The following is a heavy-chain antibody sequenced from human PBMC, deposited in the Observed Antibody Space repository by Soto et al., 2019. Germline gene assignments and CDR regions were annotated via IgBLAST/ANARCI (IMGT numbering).Heavy chain of an antibody. CDR2: IYYTGST. V-gene: IGHV4-39*01. J-gene: IGHJ5*02. CDR1: GAAINGGGYF. D-gene: IGHD6-19*01. CDR3: SRHGLPPGGSWSGRVSWFDP. Sequence: SETLSLTCSVSGAAINGGGYFWGWARQPPGRGLEWIGSIYYTGSTSLSPSLRSRVTMSVDTSNNQFSMKLRSLTAADTAVYFCSRHGLPPGGSWSGRVSWFDPWGQGILVTVSS.